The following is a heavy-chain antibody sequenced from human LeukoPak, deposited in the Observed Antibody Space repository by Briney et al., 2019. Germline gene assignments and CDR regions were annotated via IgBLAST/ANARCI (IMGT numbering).Heavy chain of an antibody. CDR2: IYHSGST. Sequence: PSETLSLTCAVSGYSISSGYYWGWIRQPPGKGLEWIGSIYHSGSTYYNPSLKSRVTISVDTSKNQFSLKLSSVTAADTAVYYCARGKNYYGSSGYYYYYMDVWGKGTTVTVSS. J-gene: IGHJ6*03. V-gene: IGHV4-38-2*01. CDR3: ARGKNYYGSSGYYYYYMDV. CDR1: GYSISSGYY. D-gene: IGHD3-22*01.